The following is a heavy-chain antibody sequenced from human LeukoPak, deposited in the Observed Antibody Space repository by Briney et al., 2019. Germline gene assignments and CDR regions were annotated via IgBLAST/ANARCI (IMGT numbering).Heavy chain of an antibody. D-gene: IGHD2-15*01. CDR2: IYTRGST. Sequence: SSETLSLTCTVSGGSINNYYWSWIRQPAGKGLEWIGRIYTRGSTNYNPSLKSRVTMSVDTSKNQFSPKLSSVTAADTAVYYCARGRYCSADICSGGDAFDIWGQGTMVSVSS. CDR1: GGSINNYY. V-gene: IGHV4-4*07. J-gene: IGHJ3*02. CDR3: ARGRYCSADICSGGDAFDI.